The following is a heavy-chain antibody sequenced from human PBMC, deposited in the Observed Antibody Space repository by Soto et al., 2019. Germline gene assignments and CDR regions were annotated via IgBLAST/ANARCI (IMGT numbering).Heavy chain of an antibody. V-gene: IGHV3-33*01. D-gene: IGHD3-10*01. CDR3: ARDVSTMVRGAKPGYYYGMDV. CDR2: IWYDESKK. CDR1: GFTFSSYG. Sequence: GSLRLSCAASGFTFSSYGLHWVRQAPGKGLEWVALIWYDESKKYYVDSVKGRFSISRDNSKNTLYLQMNSLRAEDTAVYYCARDVSTMVRGAKPGYYYGMDVWGQGTKVTVSS. J-gene: IGHJ6*02.